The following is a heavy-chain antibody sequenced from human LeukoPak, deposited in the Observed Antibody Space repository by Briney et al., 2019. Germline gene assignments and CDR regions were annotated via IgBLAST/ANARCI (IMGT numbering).Heavy chain of an antibody. CDR1: GYTFTGYY. CDR2: INPNSGGT. V-gene: IGHV1-2*02. Sequence: ASVKVSCKASGYTFTGYYIHWVRQAPGQGLEWMGWINPNSGGTNSAQKFQGRVTMTRDTSISTAYMELSRLTSDDTAVYYCARAPPITRGPFDPWGQGTLVTVSS. D-gene: IGHD3-10*01. CDR3: ARAPPITRGPFDP. J-gene: IGHJ5*02.